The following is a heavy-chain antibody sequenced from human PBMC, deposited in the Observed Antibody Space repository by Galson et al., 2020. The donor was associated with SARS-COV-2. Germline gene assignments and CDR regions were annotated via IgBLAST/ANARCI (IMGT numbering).Heavy chain of an antibody. CDR1: GGSISTGYNS. V-gene: IGHV4-30-2*01. J-gene: IGHJ2*01. D-gene: IGHD6-13*01. CDR3: ARVIAAGDWYFDF. CDR2: IYHSGST. Sequence: SETLSLTCAVSGGSISTGYNSWSWLRQPPGKGLEWIAYIYHSGSTYYNPSLASRVTISVDRSKNQFSLKLTSVTAADTAVYYCARVIAAGDWYFDFWGRGTLVTVSS.